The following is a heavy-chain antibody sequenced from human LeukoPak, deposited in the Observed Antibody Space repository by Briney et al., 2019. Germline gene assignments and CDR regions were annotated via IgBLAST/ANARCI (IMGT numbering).Heavy chain of an antibody. CDR1: GGTFSSYA. Sequence: GASVKVSCKASGGTFSSYAISWVRQAPGQGLEWMGRIIPIFGTANYAQKFQGRVTITTDESTSTAYMELSSLRSEDTAVYYCASTYDRNPDGAFDIWGQGTMVTVSS. CDR2: IIPIFGTA. CDR3: ASTYDRNPDGAFDI. J-gene: IGHJ3*02. D-gene: IGHD5-24*01. V-gene: IGHV1-69*05.